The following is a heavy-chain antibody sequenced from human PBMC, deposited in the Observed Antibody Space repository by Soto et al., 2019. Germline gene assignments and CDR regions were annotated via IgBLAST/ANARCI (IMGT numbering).Heavy chain of an antibody. J-gene: IGHJ6*02. CDR1: GFTFSIYA. CDR2: ISFDGSNK. D-gene: IGHD2-2*02. Sequence: GGSLRLSCAASGFTFSIYALHWVRQAPGKGLEWVAVISFDGSNKVYADSVKGRFTISRDNSKNTLYVQMNSLRGEDTAVYYCARGRYCSGTSCYTDYYFGLDVWGQGTTVTVSS. V-gene: IGHV3-30-3*01. CDR3: ARGRYCSGTSCYTDYYFGLDV.